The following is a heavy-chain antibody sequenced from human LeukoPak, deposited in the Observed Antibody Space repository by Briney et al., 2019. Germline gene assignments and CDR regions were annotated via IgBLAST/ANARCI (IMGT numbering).Heavy chain of an antibody. V-gene: IGHV3-30-3*01. J-gene: IGHJ3*02. Sequence: GGSLRLSCAASGFTFSSYAMHWVRQAPGKGLEWVAVISYDGSSKYYADSVKGRFTISRDNSKNTLYLQMNSLRAEDTAVYYCARRMTTGEAFDIWGQGTMVTVSS. CDR2: ISYDGSSK. CDR1: GFTFSSYA. D-gene: IGHD4-17*01. CDR3: ARRMTTGEAFDI.